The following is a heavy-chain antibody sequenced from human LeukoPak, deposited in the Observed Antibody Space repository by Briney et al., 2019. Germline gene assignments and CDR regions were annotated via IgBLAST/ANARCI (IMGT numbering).Heavy chain of an antibody. CDR2: ISYDGSNK. Sequence: GGSLRLSCAASGFTFSSYAMHWVRQAPGQGLEWVAVISYDGSNKYYADSVKGRFTISRDNSKNTLYLQMNSLRAEDTAVYYCAREWATTVVTRGAFDIWGQGTMVTVSS. CDR1: GFTFSSYA. D-gene: IGHD4-23*01. V-gene: IGHV3-30-3*01. J-gene: IGHJ3*02. CDR3: AREWATTVVTRGAFDI.